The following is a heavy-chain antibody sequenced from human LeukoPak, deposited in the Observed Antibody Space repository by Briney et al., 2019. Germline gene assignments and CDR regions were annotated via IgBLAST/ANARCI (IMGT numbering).Heavy chain of an antibody. CDR2: IKPNGGT. CDR3: ARVHDWEEISGAIPDYFDY. V-gene: IGHV1-2*02. D-gene: IGHD3-3*01. J-gene: IGHJ4*02. Sequence: ASEKVSCKASGYRFTDYWMHWVRQAPGQGLEWMGWIKPNGGTHYAQNFQGRVTMTRDTSISTAYMEVSGLRSDDTAVYYCARVHDWEEISGAIPDYFDYWGQGTLVTVSS. CDR1: GYRFTDYW.